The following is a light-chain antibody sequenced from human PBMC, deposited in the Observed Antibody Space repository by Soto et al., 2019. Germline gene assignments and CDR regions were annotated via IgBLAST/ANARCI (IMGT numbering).Light chain of an antibody. CDR2: DVT. J-gene: IGLJ1*01. CDR1: SSDVGGYNS. Sequence: QSVLTQPASVSGSPGQSITISCTGTSSDVGGYNSVSWYRQDPGKAPKLIIYDVTNRPSGVSNRFSGSKSGNTASLTISGLQAEDEADYHCSSFTSSITYVFGTGTNLTVL. CDR3: SSFTSSITYV. V-gene: IGLV2-14*01.